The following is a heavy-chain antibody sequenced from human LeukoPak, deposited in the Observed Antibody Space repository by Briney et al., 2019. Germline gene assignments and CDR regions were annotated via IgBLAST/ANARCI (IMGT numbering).Heavy chain of an antibody. J-gene: IGHJ5*02. CDR2: INHSGST. Sequence: PSETLSLTCAVYGGSFSGYYWSWIRQPPGKGLEWIGEINHSGSTNYNPSLKSRVTISIDTSKNQFSLKLSSVTAADTAVYYCAREGEYCSSTSCYNPWGQGTLVTVSS. V-gene: IGHV4-34*01. CDR3: AREGEYCSSTSCYNP. D-gene: IGHD2-2*02. CDR1: GGSFSGYY.